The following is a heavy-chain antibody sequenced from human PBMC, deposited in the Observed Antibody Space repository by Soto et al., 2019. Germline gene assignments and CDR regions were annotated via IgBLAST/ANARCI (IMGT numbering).Heavy chain of an antibody. CDR2: MNPGSGDT. CDR3: SSSWQVDY. Sequence: ASVKVSCKASGYIFTNNDVSWVRQATGQGLEWMGWMNPGSGDTGYAQKFQGRVTMTRNISIATAYMELSSLRADDTAIYYCSSSWQVDYWGQGTLVTVSS. J-gene: IGHJ4*02. CDR1: GYIFTNND. V-gene: IGHV1-8*01.